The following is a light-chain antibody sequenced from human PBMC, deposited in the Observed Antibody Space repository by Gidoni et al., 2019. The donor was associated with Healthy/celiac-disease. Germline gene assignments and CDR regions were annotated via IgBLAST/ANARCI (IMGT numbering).Light chain of an antibody. CDR2: DAS. V-gene: IGKV3-11*01. Sequence: EIVLTQSPATLSLSPGERATLSCRASQSVSSDLAWYQQKPGQAPRLLIYDASNRATGIPARFSGSGSGKDFTLTISSLEPEDFAVYDCQQRSNWPITFGQGTRLEIK. CDR1: QSVSSD. J-gene: IGKJ5*01. CDR3: QQRSNWPIT.